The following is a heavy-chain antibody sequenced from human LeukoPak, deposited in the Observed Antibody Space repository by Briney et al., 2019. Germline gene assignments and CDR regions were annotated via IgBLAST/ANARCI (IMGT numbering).Heavy chain of an antibody. CDR1: GGSFSGYY. CDR2: INHSGST. V-gene: IGHV4-34*01. D-gene: IGHD5-18*01. Sequence: PSETLSLTCAVYGGSFSGYYWSWIRQPPGKGLEWIGEINHSGSTNYTPSPKSRVTISVDTSKNQFSLKLSSVTAADTAEYYCARDRIIRTFGGGYSYGPYYYMDVWGKGTTVTVSS. CDR3: ARDRIIRTFGGGYSYGPYYYMDV. J-gene: IGHJ6*03.